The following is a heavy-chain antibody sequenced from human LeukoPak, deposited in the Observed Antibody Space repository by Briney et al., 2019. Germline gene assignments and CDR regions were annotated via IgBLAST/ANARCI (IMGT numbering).Heavy chain of an antibody. CDR2: INPNSGGT. CDR1: GYTFTGYY. D-gene: IGHD3-9*01. CDR3: ARGLGYDILTGYDY. J-gene: IGHJ4*02. V-gene: IGHV1-2*04. Sequence: GASVKVSCKASGYTFTGYYMHWVRQAPGQGLEWMGWINPNSGGTNYGQKFQGWVTMTRDTSISTAYMELSRLRSDDTAVYYCARGLGYDILTGYDYWGQGTLVTVSS.